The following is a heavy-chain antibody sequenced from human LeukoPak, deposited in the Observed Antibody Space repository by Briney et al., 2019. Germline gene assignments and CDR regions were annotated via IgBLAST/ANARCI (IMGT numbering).Heavy chain of an antibody. V-gene: IGHV3-23*01. CDR3: ARGEYGSGSYHIDY. J-gene: IGHJ4*02. D-gene: IGHD3-10*01. CDR1: GFTFSSYA. Sequence: GGSLRLSCAASGFTFSSYAMSWVRQAPGKGLEWVSAISGSGGSTYYADSVKGRFTISRDNAKNSLYLQMNSLRAEDTAVYYCARGEYGSGSYHIDYWGQGTLVTVSS. CDR2: ISGSGGST.